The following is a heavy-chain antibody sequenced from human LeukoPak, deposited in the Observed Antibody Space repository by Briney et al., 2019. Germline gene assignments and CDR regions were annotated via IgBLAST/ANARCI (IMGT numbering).Heavy chain of an antibody. V-gene: IGHV3-53*01. J-gene: IGHJ4*02. CDR3: ARATLDN. CDR2: IYSDGST. Sequence: GGSLRLSCAASGFSVISNYISWVRQAPGKGLEWVSVIYSDGSTKYADSVKARFTISRDNSKNTVYLQMNSLRVEDTAVYYCARATLDNCGQGTLVTVSS. CDR1: GFSVISNY.